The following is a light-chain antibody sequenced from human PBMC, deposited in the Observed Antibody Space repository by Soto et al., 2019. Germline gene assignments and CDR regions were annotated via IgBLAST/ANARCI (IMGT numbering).Light chain of an antibody. J-gene: IGKJ2*01. V-gene: IGKV3-15*01. CDR1: QSVSSN. Sequence: EIVMTQSPATLSLSPGERATLSCRASQSVSSNLAWYQQKPGQAPRLLIYGASTRATGITARFSGSGSGTEFTRTISSLQSEDFAVYYCQQYFNWPPYTFGQGTKLEI. CDR2: GAS. CDR3: QQYFNWPPYT.